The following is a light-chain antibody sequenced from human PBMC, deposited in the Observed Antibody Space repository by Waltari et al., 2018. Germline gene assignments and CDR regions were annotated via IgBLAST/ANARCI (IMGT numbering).Light chain of an antibody. CDR1: QTVLHSSNNKNY. Sequence: DIVMTQSPDSLAASLCDRATINCKSTQTVLHSSNNKNYLAWYQQKPGQPPKLLIYWASTRESGVPDRFSGSGSGTDFTLTISSLQAEDVAVYYCQQYYNTPLTFGGGTKVEIK. CDR2: WAS. CDR3: QQYYNTPLT. J-gene: IGKJ4*01. V-gene: IGKV4-1*01.